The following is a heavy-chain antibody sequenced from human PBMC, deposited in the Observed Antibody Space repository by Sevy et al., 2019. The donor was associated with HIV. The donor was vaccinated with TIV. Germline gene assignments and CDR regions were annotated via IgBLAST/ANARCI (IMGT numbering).Heavy chain of an antibody. CDR1: GFTFRAIW. CDR3: AHETFGRFES. J-gene: IGHJ4*02. D-gene: IGHD3-16*01. V-gene: IGHV3-7*01. Sequence: GGSLRLSCAASGFTFRAIWMNWVRQAPGKGLEGVANIKGDGGDKNYVDSVEGRFTISRDNAKNLLYLQMNSLRVEDTAVYYCAHETFGRFESWGQGTLVTVSS. CDR2: IKGDGGDK.